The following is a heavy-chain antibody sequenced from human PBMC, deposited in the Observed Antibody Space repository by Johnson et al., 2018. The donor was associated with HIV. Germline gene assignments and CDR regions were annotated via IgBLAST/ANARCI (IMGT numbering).Heavy chain of an antibody. V-gene: IGHV3-30*04. Sequence: QVQLVESGGGVVQPGRSLRLSCAASGFTFSIYAMHWVRQAPGKGLEWVAVISSDGSNKYYADSVKGRFTISRDNSKNTLYLQMNSLRAEDTAVYYCAREHVGAFDIWGQGTMVTVSS. CDR3: AREHVGAFDI. D-gene: IGHD3-10*01. CDR2: ISSDGSNK. CDR1: GFTFSIYA. J-gene: IGHJ3*02.